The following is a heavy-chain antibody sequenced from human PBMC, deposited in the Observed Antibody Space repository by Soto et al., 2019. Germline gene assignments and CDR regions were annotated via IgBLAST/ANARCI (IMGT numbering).Heavy chain of an antibody. D-gene: IGHD2-15*01. CDR1: GGSISSYY. CDR2: IYYSGST. V-gene: IGHV4-59*08. J-gene: IGHJ6*03. CDR3: ARHYGRGYYYMYV. Sequence: QVQLQESGPGLVKPSETLSLTCTVSGGSISSYYWSWIRQPPGKGLEWIGYIYYSGSTNYNPSLKSRVTISVDTSKNQFSLKLSSVTAADTAVYYCARHYGRGYYYMYVWGKGTTVTVSS.